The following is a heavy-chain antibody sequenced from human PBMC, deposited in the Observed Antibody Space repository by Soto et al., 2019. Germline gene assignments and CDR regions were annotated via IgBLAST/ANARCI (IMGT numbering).Heavy chain of an antibody. J-gene: IGHJ4*02. V-gene: IGHV4-59*01. CDR1: GGSMSGYY. Sequence: LSLTCTVSGGSMSGYYGTWIRQPPGKGLEGIGYIYSSATTNYNPSLKRRVIISVDTSKNQFSLKLSSVTAADTAVYYCACDHTTGSLWALIDFWGRRSLVPVSS. CDR3: ACDHTTGSLWALIDF. D-gene: IGHD1-1*01. CDR2: IYSSATT.